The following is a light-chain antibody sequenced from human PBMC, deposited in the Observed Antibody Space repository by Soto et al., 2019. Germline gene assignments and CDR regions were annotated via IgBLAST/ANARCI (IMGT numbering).Light chain of an antibody. CDR1: SSDVGGYNY. J-gene: IGLJ2*01. CDR3: NSYTSSSTEV. CDR2: DVS. Sequence: QSVLTQPASVSGSPGQSITISCTGTSSDVGGYNYVSWYQQHPGKAPKLMIYDVSNRPSGVSNRFSGSKSGNTASLTISGLQAEDEADYYCNSYTSSSTEVFGGGTQLTVL. V-gene: IGLV2-14*01.